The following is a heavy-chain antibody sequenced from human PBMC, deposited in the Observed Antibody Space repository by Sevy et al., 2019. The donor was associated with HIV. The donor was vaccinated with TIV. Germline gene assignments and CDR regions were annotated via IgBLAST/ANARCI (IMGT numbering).Heavy chain of an antibody. CDR2: IGYDGNKI. D-gene: IGHD3-10*01. CDR3: VKDPHYDFFDY. J-gene: IGHJ4*02. CDR1: GFNFSPYG. V-gene: IGHV3-30*02. Sequence: GGSLRLSCAASGFNFSPYGMYWVRQAPGKGLEWVSFIGYDGNKIFYADSVRGRFTVSRDNSKNTLYLQMNSLSTEDTAVYYCVKDPHYDFFDYWGQGILVTVSS.